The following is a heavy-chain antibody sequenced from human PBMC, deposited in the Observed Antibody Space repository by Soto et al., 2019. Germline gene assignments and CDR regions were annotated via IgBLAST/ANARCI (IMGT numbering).Heavy chain of an antibody. D-gene: IGHD1-26*01. CDR3: AKSYSGSYYYFYYYGMDV. CDR2: ISGDGGST. J-gene: IGHJ6*02. V-gene: IGHV3-43*02. Sequence: GGSLRLSCAASGFTFDDYAMHWVRQAPGKGLEWVSLISGDGGSTYYADSVKGRFTISRDNSKNSLYLQMNSLRTEDTALYYCAKSYSGSYYYFYYYGMDVWGQGTTVNVSS. CDR1: GFTFDDYA.